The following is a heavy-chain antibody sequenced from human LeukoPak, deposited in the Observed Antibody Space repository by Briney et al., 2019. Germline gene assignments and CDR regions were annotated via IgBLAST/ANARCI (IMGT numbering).Heavy chain of an antibody. Sequence: PSGTLSLTCTVSGYSISSDYYWGWIRQPPGKGLGGIGNIYHGGSTYYIPSLKSRFTISVDTSKNQFSLKLSSVTAADTAVYYCARDTVTTPSFDYWGQGTLVTVSS. CDR2: IYHGGST. CDR3: ARDTVTTPSFDY. CDR1: GYSISSDYY. V-gene: IGHV4-38-2*02. D-gene: IGHD4-17*01. J-gene: IGHJ4*02.